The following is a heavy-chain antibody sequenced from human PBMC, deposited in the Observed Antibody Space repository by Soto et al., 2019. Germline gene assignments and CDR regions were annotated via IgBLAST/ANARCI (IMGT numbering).Heavy chain of an antibody. CDR2: IIPIFGTA. J-gene: IGHJ4*02. Sequence: QVQLVQSGAEVKKPGSSVKVSCKASGGTFSSYAISWVRQAPGQGLEWMGGIIPIFGTANYAQQFQRRVTITADESTSTAYMELSSLRCEDTAVYYCARAVIRYFDWLSSYYFDYWGQGTPVTVSS. CDR1: GGTFSSYA. D-gene: IGHD3-9*01. V-gene: IGHV1-69*01. CDR3: ARAVIRYFDWLSSYYFDY.